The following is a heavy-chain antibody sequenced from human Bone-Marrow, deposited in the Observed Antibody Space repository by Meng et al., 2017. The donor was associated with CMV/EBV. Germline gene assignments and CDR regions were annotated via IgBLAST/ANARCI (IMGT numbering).Heavy chain of an antibody. CDR1: YTFTSYG. J-gene: IGHJ4*02. CDR3: AREVRCTNGVCLGSTDY. CDR2: ISAYNGNT. V-gene: IGHV1-18*01. Sequence: YTFTSYGISWVRQAPGQGLEWMGWISAYNGNTNYAQKLQGRVTMTTDTSTSTAYMELRSLRSDDTAVYYCAREVRCTNGVCLGSTDYWGQGTLVTVSS. D-gene: IGHD2-8*01.